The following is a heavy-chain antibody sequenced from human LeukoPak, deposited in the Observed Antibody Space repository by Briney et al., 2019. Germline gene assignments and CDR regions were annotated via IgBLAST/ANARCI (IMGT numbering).Heavy chain of an antibody. CDR3: ARGTYYYDSSGYYYVLVAGRFGPSDAFDI. CDR2: INHSGST. Sequence: PSETLSLTCAVYGGSFSGYYWSWIRQPPGKGLEWIGEINHSGSTNYNPSLKSRATISVDTSKNQFSLKLSSVTAADTAVYYCARGTYYYDSSGYYYVLVAGRFGPSDAFDIWGQGTMVTVSS. CDR1: GGSFSGYY. V-gene: IGHV4-34*01. J-gene: IGHJ3*02. D-gene: IGHD3-22*01.